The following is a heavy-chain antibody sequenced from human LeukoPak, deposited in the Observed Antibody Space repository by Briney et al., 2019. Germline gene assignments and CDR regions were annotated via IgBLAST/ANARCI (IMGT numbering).Heavy chain of an antibody. J-gene: IGHJ4*02. CDR1: GFPFSTYA. Sequence: PGGSLRLSCAASGFPFSTYAMNWVRQAPGKGLEWASGIYGNGAGIQYADSVKGRFTISRDNSKNTLYLQMNSLRAEDTALYYCAKDRLPDGRWSLDYWGQGTLVTVSS. CDR2: IYGNGAGI. CDR3: AKDRLPDGRWSLDY. D-gene: IGHD6-13*01. V-gene: IGHV3-23*01.